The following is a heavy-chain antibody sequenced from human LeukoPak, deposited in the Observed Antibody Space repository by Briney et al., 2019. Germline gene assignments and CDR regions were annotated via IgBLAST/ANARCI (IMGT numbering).Heavy chain of an antibody. D-gene: IGHD6-19*01. CDR3: AHLVLSTYSSASTYYFDY. V-gene: IGHV2-5*02. CDR1: GFSLSTSGVG. Sequence: CGPTLANPTQILTLSCASPGFSLSTSGVGVGWIRQPPGKPLEWLAIIYWDDDKRHSPSLKSRLTITKDSCKNQVVLTMTNMDPVDTATYYCAHLVLSTYSSASTYYFDYWGEGTMVTV. J-gene: IGHJ4*02. CDR2: IYWDDDK.